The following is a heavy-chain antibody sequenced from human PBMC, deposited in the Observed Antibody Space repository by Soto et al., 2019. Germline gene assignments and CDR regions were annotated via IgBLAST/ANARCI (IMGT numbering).Heavy chain of an antibody. Sequence: VASVKVSCKASGYTFTSYGISWVRQAPGQGLEWMGWISAYNGNTNYAQKLQGRVTRTTDTSTSTAYMELRSLRSDDTAVYYWARELRHSEDIVVVVAATNYYYYGMDVWGQGTTVTVSS. D-gene: IGHD2-15*01. CDR3: ARELRHSEDIVVVVAATNYYYYGMDV. V-gene: IGHV1-18*01. CDR2: ISAYNGNT. CDR1: GYTFTSYG. J-gene: IGHJ6*02.